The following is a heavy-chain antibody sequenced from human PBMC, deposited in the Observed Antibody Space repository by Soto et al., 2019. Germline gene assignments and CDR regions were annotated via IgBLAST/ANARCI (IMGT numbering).Heavy chain of an antibody. D-gene: IGHD2-21*02. J-gene: IGHJ4*02. CDR2: IIPIFGTA. CDR3: ATADIVGVTATRRSLDY. Sequence: GASVKVSCKASGGTFSSYAISWVRQAPGQGLEWMGGIIPIFGTANYAQKFQGRVTITADESTSTAYMELSSLRSEDTAVYYCATADIVGVTATRRSLDYGGQGPRVTVSS. V-gene: IGHV1-69*13. CDR1: GGTFSSYA.